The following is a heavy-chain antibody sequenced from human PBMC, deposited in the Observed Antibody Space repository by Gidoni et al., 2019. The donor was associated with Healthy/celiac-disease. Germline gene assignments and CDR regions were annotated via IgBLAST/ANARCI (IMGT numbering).Heavy chain of an antibody. Sequence: QVQLVQSGAEVKKPGASVKVSCKASGYTFPSSYMHWVRQAPGQGLEWMGIINPSGGSTSYAQKFQGRVTMTRDTSTSTVYMELSSLRSEDTAVYYCARGMGWYSSGWYGRGDAFDIWGQGTMVTVSS. CDR1: GYTFPSSY. D-gene: IGHD6-19*01. CDR2: INPSGGST. V-gene: IGHV1-46*01. CDR3: ARGMGWYSSGWYGRGDAFDI. J-gene: IGHJ3*02.